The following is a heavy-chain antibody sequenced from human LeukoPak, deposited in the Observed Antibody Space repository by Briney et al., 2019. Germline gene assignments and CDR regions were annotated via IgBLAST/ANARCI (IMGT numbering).Heavy chain of an antibody. Sequence: GGSLRLSCAASGLTFSNVWMTWVRQAPGKGLEWVGRIKRNSDGGTTYYAAPVKGRFTISRDDSRNMLYLQMSSLKTEDTAVYYCTTAPGAYTFDYWGQGTLVTVSS. CDR2: IKRNSDGGTT. V-gene: IGHV3-15*06. CDR1: GLTFSNVW. J-gene: IGHJ4*02. D-gene: IGHD3-16*01. CDR3: TTAPGAYTFDY.